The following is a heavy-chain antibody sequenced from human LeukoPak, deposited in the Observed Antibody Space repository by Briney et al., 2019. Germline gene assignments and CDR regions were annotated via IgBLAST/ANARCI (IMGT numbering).Heavy chain of an antibody. D-gene: IGHD3-10*01. Sequence: ASVKVSCKASGYTFTGYYMHWVRQAPGQGLEWMGWINPNSGGTNYAQKFQGRVTMTRDTSISTVYMELSRLRSDDTAVYYCAREGNYYGSGSYYNVFDYWGQRTLVTVSS. CDR2: INPNSGGT. V-gene: IGHV1-2*02. CDR3: AREGNYYGSGSYYNVFDY. J-gene: IGHJ4*02. CDR1: GYTFTGYY.